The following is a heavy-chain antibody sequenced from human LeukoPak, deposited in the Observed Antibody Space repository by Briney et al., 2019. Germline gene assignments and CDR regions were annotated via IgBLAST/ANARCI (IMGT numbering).Heavy chain of an antibody. D-gene: IGHD2-2*01. V-gene: IGHV1-69*13. CDR1: GGTFSSYA. CDR3: ARETPPDCSSTSCYLRNDAFDI. J-gene: IGHJ3*02. Sequence: SVKVSCKASGGTFSSYAISWVRQAPGQGLEWMGGIIPIFGTANYAQKFQGRVTITADESTSTAYMELSSLRSEDTAVYYCARETPPDCSSTSCYLRNDAFDIWGQGTMVTVSS. CDR2: IIPIFGTA.